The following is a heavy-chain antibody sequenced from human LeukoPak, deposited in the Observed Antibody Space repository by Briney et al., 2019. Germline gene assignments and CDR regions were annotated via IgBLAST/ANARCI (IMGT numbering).Heavy chain of an antibody. Sequence: SVKVSCKASGGTFSSYAISWVRQAPGQGLEWMGGIIPIFGTANYAQKFQGRVTITADESTSTAYMELSSLRSEDTAVYYCAKDGPTVTIFGHFDYWGHGTLVTVSS. V-gene: IGHV1-69*13. CDR3: AKDGPTVTIFGHFDY. J-gene: IGHJ4*01. CDR1: GGTFSSYA. D-gene: IGHD4-17*01. CDR2: IIPIFGTA.